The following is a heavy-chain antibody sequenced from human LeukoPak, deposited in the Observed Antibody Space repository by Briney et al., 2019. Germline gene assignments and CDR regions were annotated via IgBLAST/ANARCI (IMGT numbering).Heavy chain of an antibody. V-gene: IGHV1-2*02. CDR2: INTNSGAT. CDR1: GYTFTGYY. CDR3: ARRVLGHYISDDVFDI. J-gene: IGHJ3*02. Sequence: GASVKVSCKASGYTFTGYYIHWLRQVPGQGLEWMGWINTNSGATNYAPNFQDRVTMTRDTSTSTAYMELNSLRSDDTAMFYCARRVLGHYISDDVFDIWGQGTMVIVSS. D-gene: IGHD4/OR15-4a*01.